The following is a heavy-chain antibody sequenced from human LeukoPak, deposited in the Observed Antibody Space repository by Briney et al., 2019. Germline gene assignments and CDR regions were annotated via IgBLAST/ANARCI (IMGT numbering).Heavy chain of an antibody. CDR1: GFMFNNYE. CDR2: IGSRFTTI. J-gene: IGHJ5*01. CDR3: ARFAEINWFDC. V-gene: IGHV3-48*03. Sequence: GGSLRLSCAASGFMFNNYEMNWVRQAPGKGLEWISYIGSRFTTIYYADSVKGRFTISRDNAKNSVYLQMNSLRAEDTAVYYCARFAEINWFDCWGQGTLVTVSS.